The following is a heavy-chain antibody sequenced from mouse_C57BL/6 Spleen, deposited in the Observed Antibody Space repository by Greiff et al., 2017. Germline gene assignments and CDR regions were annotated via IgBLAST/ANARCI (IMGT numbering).Heavy chain of an antibody. V-gene: IGHV1-39*01. J-gene: IGHJ4*01. CDR1: GYSFTDYN. Sequence: EVKLVESGPELVKPGASVKISCKASGYSFTDYNMNWVKQSNGKSLEWIGVINPNYGTTSYNQKFKGKATLSVDQSSSTAYMQLNSLTSEDSAVYYCAREGLLYYAMDYWGQGTSVTVSS. CDR2: INPNYGTT. CDR3: AREGLLYYAMDY. D-gene: IGHD2-3*01.